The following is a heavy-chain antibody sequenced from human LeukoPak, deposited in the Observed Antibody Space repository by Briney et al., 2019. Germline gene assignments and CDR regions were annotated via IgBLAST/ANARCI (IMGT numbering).Heavy chain of an antibody. CDR1: GFTFRTYG. CDR2: ISSSSSAK. J-gene: IGHJ5*02. V-gene: IGHV3-48*02. D-gene: IGHD2-15*01. Sequence: GGSLRLSCAASGFTFRTYGMNWVRQAPGKGLEWVSYISSSSSAKYHGDSVKGRFTISRDNAKDSLYLQMNSLRDEDTAIYYCARELVQCSGGSCYGSWFDTWGQGILVTVSS. CDR3: ARELVQCSGGSCYGSWFDT.